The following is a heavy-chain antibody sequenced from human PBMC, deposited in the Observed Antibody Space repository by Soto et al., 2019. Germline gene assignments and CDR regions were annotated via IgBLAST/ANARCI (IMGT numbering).Heavy chain of an antibody. CDR1: GGTFSSYA. CDR3: ARGYTRWYFDL. Sequence: QVQLVQSGAEVKKPGSSVKVSCKASGGTFSSYAISWVRQAPGQGLEWMGGIIPIFGTATYAQKFQGRVTSTADKYTSKAYMELSSLRCEDTAVYYCARGYTRWYFDLWGRGTLVTVSS. J-gene: IGHJ2*01. V-gene: IGHV1-69*06. D-gene: IGHD1-20*01. CDR2: IIPIFGTA.